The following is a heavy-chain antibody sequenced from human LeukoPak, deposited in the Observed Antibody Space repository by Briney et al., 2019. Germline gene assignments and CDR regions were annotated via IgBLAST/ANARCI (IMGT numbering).Heavy chain of an antibody. J-gene: IGHJ4*02. CDR3: WRPNVLSSVDF. CDR2: IFGGGDT. Sequence: GGSLRLSCAGSGYTVGSNYMTWVRQAPGKGLEWVSLIFGGGDTRYAESVKGRFTIPKDNSKNTVYLQMNSLRADDTAVYFCWRPNVLSSVDFWGQGTLVTVAS. V-gene: IGHV3-53*01. D-gene: IGHD5/OR15-5a*01. CDR1: GYTVGSNY.